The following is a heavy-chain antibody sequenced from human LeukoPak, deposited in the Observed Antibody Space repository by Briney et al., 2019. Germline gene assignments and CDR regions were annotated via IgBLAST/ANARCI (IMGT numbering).Heavy chain of an antibody. CDR1: GYTFSAYH. Sequence: ASVKVSCKASGYTFSAYHIHWVRQAPGQGLEWMGWINPNSGGTNFAPKFHGRVSMTRDTSLSTAYMELSSLRSDDTAVYYCARGDKKENLSGPSGYFDPWGQGSLVTVSS. D-gene: IGHD3-10*01. CDR3: ARGDKKENLSGPSGYFDP. CDR2: INPNSGGT. J-gene: IGHJ5*02. V-gene: IGHV1-2*02.